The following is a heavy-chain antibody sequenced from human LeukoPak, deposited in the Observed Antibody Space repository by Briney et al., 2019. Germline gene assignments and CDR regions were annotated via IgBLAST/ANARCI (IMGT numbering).Heavy chain of an antibody. Sequence: GGSLRLSCAASGFTVSSNYMSWVRQAPGKGLEWVSVIYSGGSTYYADSVKGRFTISRDNSKNTLYLQMNSLRAEDTAVYYCARDSGYDFGGHDYWGHGTLVTVSS. CDR3: ARDSGYDFGGHDY. V-gene: IGHV3-66*02. CDR1: GFTVSSNY. CDR2: IYSGGST. J-gene: IGHJ4*01. D-gene: IGHD5-12*01.